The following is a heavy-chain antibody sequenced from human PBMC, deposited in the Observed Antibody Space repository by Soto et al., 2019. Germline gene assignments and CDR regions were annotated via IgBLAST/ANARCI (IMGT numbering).Heavy chain of an antibody. D-gene: IGHD3-22*01. J-gene: IGHJ4*02. V-gene: IGHV1-69*13. CDR2: IIPVFGKA. CDR1: GGTFSRHA. CDR3: ARDGTLYDSSAYYYVY. Sequence: ASVKVSCKASGGTFSRHAISWVRQAPGQGLEWMGGIIPVFGKAKYAEKFQGRLTITADESTSTGYMELRSLTSEDTAVYYCARDGTLYDSSAYYYVYWGQGTLVTVSS.